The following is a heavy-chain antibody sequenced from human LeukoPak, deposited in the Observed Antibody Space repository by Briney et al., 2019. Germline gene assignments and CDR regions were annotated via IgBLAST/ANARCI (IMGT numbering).Heavy chain of an antibody. J-gene: IGHJ4*02. CDR1: GFTFSAYG. D-gene: IGHD3-10*01. CDR3: AKDGARKGSGSYYKIDY. CDR2: ISFDGSNK. Sequence: GGSLRLSCAASGFTFSAYGFHWVRQAPGKGLEWVAVISFDGSNKYYADSVKGRFTISRDNSKNTLYLQMNSLRAEDTAVYYCAKDGARKGSGSYYKIDYWGQGTLVTVSS. V-gene: IGHV3-30*18.